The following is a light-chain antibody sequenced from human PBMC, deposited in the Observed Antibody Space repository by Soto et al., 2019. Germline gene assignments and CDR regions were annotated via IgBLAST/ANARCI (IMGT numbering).Light chain of an antibody. Sequence: QSVLTQPPSASGTPGQRVTISCSGSSSNIGSNTVNWYQQLPGTATKLLIYSNNQRPSRVRNRFSVCKYGTSATLLISGLQHEDEADYYCAAWDDSLNGVVFGGGTKLTVL. CDR3: AAWDDSLNGVV. V-gene: IGLV1-44*01. CDR2: SNN. CDR1: SSNIGSNT. J-gene: IGLJ2*01.